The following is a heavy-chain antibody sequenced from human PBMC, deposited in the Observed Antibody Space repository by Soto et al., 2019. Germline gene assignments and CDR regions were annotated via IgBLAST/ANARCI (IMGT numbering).Heavy chain of an antibody. CDR1: GYSFNVYD. V-gene: IGHV1-2*02. CDR2: INLNSGGT. Sequence: QEQLEQSGAEVKKPGASVKVSCRASGYSFNVYDMHWVRQAPGQGLEWMGWINLNSGGTNYAPKFQGRVTMSRDTSIDTAYMELSRLRSDDTAVYYCARDASSFSLFGDRTPKNWYFELWGRGTLVTVSS. D-gene: IGHD3-10*01. J-gene: IGHJ2*01. CDR3: ARDASSFSLFGDRTPKNWYFEL.